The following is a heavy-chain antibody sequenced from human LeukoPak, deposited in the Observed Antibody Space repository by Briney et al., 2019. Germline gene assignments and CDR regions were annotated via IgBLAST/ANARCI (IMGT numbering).Heavy chain of an antibody. Sequence: GRSLRLSCAASGFTFSSYAMHWVRQAPGKGLEWVAVISYDGSNKYYADSVKGRFTISRDNSKNTLYLQMNSLRAEDTAVYYCAREGPNIAAADYWGQGTLVTVSS. CDR2: ISYDGSNK. V-gene: IGHV3-30-3*01. J-gene: IGHJ4*02. CDR3: AREGPNIAAADY. CDR1: GFTFSSYA. D-gene: IGHD6-13*01.